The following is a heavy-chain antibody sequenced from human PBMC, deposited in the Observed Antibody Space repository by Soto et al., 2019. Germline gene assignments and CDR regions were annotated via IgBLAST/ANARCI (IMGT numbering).Heavy chain of an antibody. CDR2: IYYSGST. CDR1: GGSISSYY. CDR3: ARLSSSLYGWVDT. Sequence: SETLSLTCTVSGGSISSYYWSWIRQPPGKGLEWIGYIYYSGSTNYNPSLKSRVTISVDTSKNQFSLKLSSVTAADTAVYYCARLSSSLYGWVDTCGQGTMVTVSA. J-gene: IGHJ5*02. V-gene: IGHV4-59*01. D-gene: IGHD6-13*01.